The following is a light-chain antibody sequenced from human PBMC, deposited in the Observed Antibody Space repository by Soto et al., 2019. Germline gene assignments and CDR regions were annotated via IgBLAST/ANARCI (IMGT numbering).Light chain of an antibody. Sequence: QSALTQPASVSASPGQSITISCTGTSSDVGGYSYVSWYQQSPGKAPKLMIYEVSNRPSGVSNRFSGSKSANTASLTISGLQAEDEAVYYCSSYTSSSTLVFGGGTKLTVL. CDR3: SSYTSSSTLV. CDR1: SSDVGGYSY. J-gene: IGLJ2*01. CDR2: EVS. V-gene: IGLV2-14*01.